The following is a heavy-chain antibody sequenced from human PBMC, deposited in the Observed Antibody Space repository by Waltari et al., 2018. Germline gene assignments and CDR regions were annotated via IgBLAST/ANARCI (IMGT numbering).Heavy chain of an antibody. V-gene: IGHV4-59*01. CDR2: IYYSGST. CDR1: SGSLRSYY. CDR3: ARLLYDSSGYWFDS. Sequence: QVQLQESGPGLVKPSETLSLTCTVSSGSLRSYYWTWIRQPPGKGLEWVGYIYYSGSTSYNPSLKSRATMSVDTSMDKFALKLSSVTAADTAIYYCARLLYDSSGYWFDSWGQGTLVTVSS. J-gene: IGHJ5*01. D-gene: IGHD3-22*01.